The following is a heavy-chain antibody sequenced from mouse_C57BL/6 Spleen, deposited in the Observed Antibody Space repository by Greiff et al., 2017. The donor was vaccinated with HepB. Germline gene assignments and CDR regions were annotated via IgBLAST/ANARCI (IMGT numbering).Heavy chain of an antibody. J-gene: IGHJ2*01. V-gene: IGHV1-15*01. D-gene: IGHD1-1*01. CDR1: GYTFTDYE. CDR2: IDPETGGT. Sequence: QVQLKESGAELVRPGASVTLSCKASGYTFTDYEMHWVKQTPVHGLEWIGAIDPETGGTAYNQKFKGKAILTADKSSSTAYMELRSLTSEDSAVYYCTTYGSGYFDYWGQGTTLTVSS. CDR3: TTYGSGYFDY.